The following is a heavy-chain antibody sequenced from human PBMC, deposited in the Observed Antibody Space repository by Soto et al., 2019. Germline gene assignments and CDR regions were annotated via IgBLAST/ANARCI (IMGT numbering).Heavy chain of an antibody. J-gene: IGHJ5*02. Sequence: PGGSLRLSCGASGFTFSSSWMTWVRQAPGEGLEWVANIKQDGSEKYYVDSVKGRFTISRDNAKNSMYLQMNSLRAEDTAVYYCAREVDYCSGGSCYFWFDPWRQRTLVTVPS. CDR3: AREVDYCSGGSCYFWFDP. V-gene: IGHV3-7*01. CDR2: IKQDGSEK. CDR1: GFTFSSSW. D-gene: IGHD2-15*01.